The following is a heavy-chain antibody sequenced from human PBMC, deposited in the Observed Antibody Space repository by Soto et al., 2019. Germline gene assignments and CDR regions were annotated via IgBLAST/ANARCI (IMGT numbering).Heavy chain of an antibody. J-gene: IGHJ4*02. D-gene: IGHD1-1*01. V-gene: IGHV1-18*01. Sequence: QVHLVQSGAEVKKPGASVKVSCKGSGYDFTTYDITWVRQAPGQGLEWMAWISAHNGNTDYAQKLQGRVTVSRDTSTSTAYMELRSLTSDDTAVYYCARGRYRDYWGQGALVTVS. CDR1: GYDFTTYD. CDR3: ARGRYRDY. CDR2: ISAHNGNT.